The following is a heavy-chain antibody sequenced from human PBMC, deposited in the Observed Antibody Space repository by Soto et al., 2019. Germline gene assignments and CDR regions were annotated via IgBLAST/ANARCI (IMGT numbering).Heavy chain of an antibody. CDR2: IYRNGNA. Sequence: VQLQESGPGLVRPSQTLSLTCTVSGAPMTSDGYYWSWIRQHPGKGMEWIGHIYRNGNAYYNPSLSSRPTISVDTSKNQFSLNLSSVSAADTAVYYCAKAAGRTPLDYWGQGTRVTVSS. D-gene: IGHD6-25*01. CDR1: GAPMTSDGYY. V-gene: IGHV4-31*03. J-gene: IGHJ4*02. CDR3: AKAAGRTPLDY.